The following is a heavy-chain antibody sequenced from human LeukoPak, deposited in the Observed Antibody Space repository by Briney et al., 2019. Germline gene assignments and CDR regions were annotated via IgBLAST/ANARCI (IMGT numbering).Heavy chain of an antibody. CDR2: IYHSGST. J-gene: IGHJ4*02. Sequence: PSETLSLTCAVSGYSISSGYYWGWIRQPPGKGLEWIGSIYHSGSTYYNPSLKSRVTISVDTSKNQFSLKLSPVTAADTAVYYCARRRRNGDYGYWGQGTLITVSS. CDR3: ARRRRNGDYGY. D-gene: IGHD4-17*01. CDR1: GYSISSGYY. V-gene: IGHV4-38-2*01.